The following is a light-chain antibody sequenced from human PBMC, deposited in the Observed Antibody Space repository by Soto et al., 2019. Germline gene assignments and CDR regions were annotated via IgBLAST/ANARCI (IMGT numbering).Light chain of an antibody. CDR2: GAS. CDR1: QSVSSSY. J-gene: IGKJ4*01. CDR3: QQFSSYPLT. V-gene: IGKV3-20*01. Sequence: TKSAGTVSLNTGERATLSCRASQSVSSSYLAWYQQKPGQAPRLLIYGASSRATGIPDRFSGSGSGTDFTLTISSLEPEDFAVYYCQQFSSYPLTFGGGT.